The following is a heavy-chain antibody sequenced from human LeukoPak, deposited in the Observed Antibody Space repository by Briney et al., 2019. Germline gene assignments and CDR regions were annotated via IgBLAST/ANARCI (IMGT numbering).Heavy chain of an antibody. CDR1: GYTFTGYY. J-gene: IGHJ4*02. V-gene: IGHV1-2*02. CDR2: INPNSGGT. D-gene: IGHD3-22*01. CDR3: AIYRYYYDSSGYYYDSHFDY. Sequence: GASVKVSCKASGYTFTGYYMHWVRQAPGQGLEWMGWINPNSGGTNYAQKFQGRDTMTRDTSISTAYMELSRLRSDDTAVYYCAIYRYYYDSSGYYYDSHFDYWGQGTLVTVPS.